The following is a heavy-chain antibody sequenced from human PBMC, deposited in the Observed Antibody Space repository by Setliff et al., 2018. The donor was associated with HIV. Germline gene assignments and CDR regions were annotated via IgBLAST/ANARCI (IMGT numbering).Heavy chain of an antibody. CDR3: TSRS. Sequence: GGSLRLSCAASGFTFSSYEMDWFRQAPGKGLEWVGRIKSKTDGGTTDYAAPVKGRFTISRDDSKNTVYLQMNSLKTEDTAVYYCTSRSWGQGTLVTVSS. CDR2: IKSKTDGGTT. V-gene: IGHV3-15*01. CDR1: GFTFSSYE. J-gene: IGHJ5*02.